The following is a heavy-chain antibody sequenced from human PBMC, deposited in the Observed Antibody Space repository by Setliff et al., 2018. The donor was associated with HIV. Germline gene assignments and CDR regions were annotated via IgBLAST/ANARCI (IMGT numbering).Heavy chain of an antibody. CDR3: AKELAASGLGYFDS. V-gene: IGHV3-66*01. J-gene: IGHJ4*02. D-gene: IGHD3-22*01. Sequence: PGGSLRLSCAVSGFTINNHHMAWVRQAPGQGLEWVSALYNDGSTYYPDSVKGRFTISRDNSKNTLSLQMNRLRADDMAEYYCAKELAASGLGYFDSWGRGILVTVSS. CDR1: GFTINNHH. CDR2: LYNDGST.